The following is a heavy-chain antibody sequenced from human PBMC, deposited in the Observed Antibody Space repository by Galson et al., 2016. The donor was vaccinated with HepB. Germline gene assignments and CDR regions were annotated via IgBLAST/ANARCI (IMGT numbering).Heavy chain of an antibody. CDR3: ARQVESNWYFDY. CDR1: GDSISSSSHF. V-gene: IGHV4-39*01. J-gene: IGHJ4*02. CDR2: IYYTGNT. D-gene: IGHD1-1*01. Sequence: ETLSLTCNVSGDSISSSSHFWGWIRQSPGKGLEWIGSIYYTGNTYYNPSLNSRVTISVETSTNQFSLKLTSVTAADTTVYYCARQVESNWYFDYWGQGTLVTVSS.